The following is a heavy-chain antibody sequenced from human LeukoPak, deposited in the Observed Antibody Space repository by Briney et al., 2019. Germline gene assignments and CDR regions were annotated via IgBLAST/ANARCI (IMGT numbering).Heavy chain of an antibody. CDR2: IRYDGSNK. CDR1: GFTFSSYG. J-gene: IGHJ6*03. CDR3: AKDPRYCSSTSCYNYYYYMDV. V-gene: IGHV3-30*02. D-gene: IGHD2-2*02. Sequence: GGSLRLSCAATGFTFSSYGMHWVRQAPGKGLEWVAFIRYDGSNKYYADSVKGRFTISRDNSKNTLYLQMNSLRAEDTAVYYCAKDPRYCSSTSCYNYYYYMDVWGKGTTVTISS.